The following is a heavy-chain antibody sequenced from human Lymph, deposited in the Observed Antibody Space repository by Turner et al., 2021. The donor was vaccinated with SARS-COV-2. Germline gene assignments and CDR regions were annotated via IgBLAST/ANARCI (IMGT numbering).Heavy chain of an antibody. V-gene: IGHV4-59*01. CDR3: ARVVPAGWYYFDY. D-gene: IGHD2-2*01. CDR2: IFYSGST. Sequence: VQLQESGPGLVKPSETLSLTCPLSGGSISSYYWSWIRQPPGKGLEWIGYIFYSGSTIYNPSSKSGVTISVDTSKNQFSLKLSSVTAADTAVYYCARVVPAGWYYFDYWGQGTLVTVSS. J-gene: IGHJ4*02. CDR1: GGSISSYY.